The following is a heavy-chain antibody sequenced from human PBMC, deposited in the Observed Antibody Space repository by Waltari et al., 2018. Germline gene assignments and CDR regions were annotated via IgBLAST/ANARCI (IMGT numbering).Heavy chain of an antibody. Sequence: QVQLQESGPGLVKPSETLSLTCSVSGASISSYYWSWIRQPAGKGLEWIGRIYPSGSTTYNPSLKRRVTRTTDTAKSQFSLELTSVTAADTAVYYCASGRGLNFGLFDFWGQGTLVTVSS. V-gene: IGHV4-4*07. D-gene: IGHD1-1*01. CDR3: ASGRGLNFGLFDF. CDR1: GASISSYY. CDR2: IYPSGST. J-gene: IGHJ4*02.